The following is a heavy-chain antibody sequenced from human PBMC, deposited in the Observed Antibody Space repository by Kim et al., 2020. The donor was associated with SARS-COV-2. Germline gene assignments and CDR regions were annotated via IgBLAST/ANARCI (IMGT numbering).Heavy chain of an antibody. CDR2: IYSGGST. J-gene: IGHJ6*02. CDR3: ARRSSGWDKGYLDGMDV. D-gene: IGHD6-19*01. V-gene: IGHV3-66*01. CDR1: GFTVSSNY. Sequence: GGSLRLSCAASGFTVSSNYMSWVRQAPGKGLEWVSVIYSGGSTYYADSVKGRFTISRDNSKNTLYLQMNSLRAEDTAVYYCARRSSGWDKGYLDGMDVWGQGTTVTVSS.